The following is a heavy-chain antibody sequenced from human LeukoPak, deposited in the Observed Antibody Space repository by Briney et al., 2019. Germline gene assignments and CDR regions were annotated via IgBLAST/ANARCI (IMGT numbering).Heavy chain of an antibody. Sequence: PGGSLRLSRAASGFTFSNAWMSWVRQAPGKGLEWVGRIKSKTDGGTTDYAAPVKGRFTISRDDSKNTLYLQMNSLKTEDTAVYYCTTGVVRGVIIHWGQGTLVTVSS. CDR3: TTGVVRGVIIH. V-gene: IGHV3-15*01. D-gene: IGHD3-10*01. J-gene: IGHJ4*02. CDR1: GFTFSNAW. CDR2: IKSKTDGGTT.